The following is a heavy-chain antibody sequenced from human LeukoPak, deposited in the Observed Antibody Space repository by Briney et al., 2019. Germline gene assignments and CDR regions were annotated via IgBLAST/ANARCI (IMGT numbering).Heavy chain of an antibody. Sequence: GGSLRLSCAASGFPFSNYAMHWVRQAPGKGLAWVAVISYDGSNKYYADSVKGRFTISRDNSKNTLYLQMNSLRAEDTAVYYCASPVDTAMDYWYLDLWGRGTLVTVSS. CDR2: ISYDGSNK. V-gene: IGHV3-30-3*02. CDR1: GFPFSNYA. CDR3: ASPVDTAMDYWYLDL. J-gene: IGHJ2*01. D-gene: IGHD5-18*01.